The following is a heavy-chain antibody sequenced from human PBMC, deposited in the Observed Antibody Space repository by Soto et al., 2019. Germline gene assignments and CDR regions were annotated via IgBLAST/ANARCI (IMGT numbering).Heavy chain of an antibody. CDR2: IYYSGST. CDR3: ARDQALFGAGGMDV. CDR1: GGSISSYY. J-gene: IGHJ6*02. Sequence: SETLSLTCTVSGGSISSYYWSWIRQPPGKGLEWIGYIYYSGSTNYNPSLKSRVTISVDTSKNQFSLKLSSVTAADTAVYYCARDQALFGAGGMDVWGQRPTVTVSS. D-gene: IGHD3-3*01. V-gene: IGHV4-59*01.